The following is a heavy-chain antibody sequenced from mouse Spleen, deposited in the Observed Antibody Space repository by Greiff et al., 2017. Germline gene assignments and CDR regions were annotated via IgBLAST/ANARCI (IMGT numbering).Heavy chain of an antibody. CDR3: ARYYGNYDWYFDV. D-gene: IGHD2-1*01. CDR2: ISYDGSN. J-gene: IGHJ1*01. CDR1: GYSITSGYY. V-gene: IGHV3-6*01. Sequence: EVQLQQSGPGLVKPSQSLSLTCSVTGYSITSGYYWNWIRQFPGNKLEWMGYISYDGSNNYNPSLKNRISITRDTSKNQFFLKLNSVTTEDTATYYCARYYGNYDWYFDVWGAGTTVTVSS.